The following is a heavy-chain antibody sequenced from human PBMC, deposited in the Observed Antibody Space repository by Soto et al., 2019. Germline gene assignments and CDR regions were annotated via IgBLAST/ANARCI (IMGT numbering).Heavy chain of an antibody. V-gene: IGHV1-18*01. D-gene: IGHD3-22*01. CDR3: ARGGYYDSSGARNYYFYGMNV. Sequence: QVQLVQSGAEVKKPGASVKVSCKASGYTFASYGINWVRQAPGQGLEWLGWISPYDGYTHYAQILQGRVSMTTDTSTKTAEMELRRLRSDDTAMYYCARGGYYDSSGARNYYFYGMNVWGQGTTVTVSS. CDR2: ISPYDGYT. J-gene: IGHJ6*02. CDR1: GYTFASYG.